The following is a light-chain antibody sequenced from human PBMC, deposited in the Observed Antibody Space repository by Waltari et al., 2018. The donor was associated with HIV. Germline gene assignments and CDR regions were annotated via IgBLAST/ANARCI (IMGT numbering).Light chain of an antibody. CDR2: EVS. J-gene: IGLJ2*01. V-gene: IGLV2-14*01. CDR1: SSDVGGYNY. Sequence: QSALTQPASVSGSPGQSITFSCTGTSSDVGGYNYVSWYQQHPSQAPKLMIYEVSNRPSGVSNRFSGSKSGNTASLTISGLQAEDEADYYCSSYTSSSTPVFGGGTKLTVL. CDR3: SSYTSSSTPV.